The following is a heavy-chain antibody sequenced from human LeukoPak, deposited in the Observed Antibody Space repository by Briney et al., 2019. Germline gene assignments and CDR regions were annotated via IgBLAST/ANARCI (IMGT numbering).Heavy chain of an antibody. Sequence: SETLSLTCTVSGGSMSINNYYWAWIRQPPGKGLEWIGSIYYTGTTNYNPSLKSRVTISVDTSKNQFSLKLSSVTAADTAVYYCASLRSAMVRTYYYYYMDVWGKGTTVTTSS. CDR3: ASLRSAMVRTYYYYYMDV. J-gene: IGHJ6*03. V-gene: IGHV4-39*07. CDR1: GGSMSINNYY. D-gene: IGHD3-10*01. CDR2: IYYTGTT.